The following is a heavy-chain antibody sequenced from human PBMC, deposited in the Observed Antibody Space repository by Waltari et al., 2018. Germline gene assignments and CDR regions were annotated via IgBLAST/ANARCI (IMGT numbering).Heavy chain of an antibody. CDR3: ARGGWGFYLDD. CDR1: GFTFSSYS. CDR2: IRSTGSYT. Sequence: EVQLVESGGGLVKPGGSLRLSCAASGFTFSSYSMNWVRQAPGKGLEWVSSIRSTGSYTHYADSVKGRFSISRDNAKNSLYLQMNSLRAEDTAVYYCARGGWGFYLDDWGQGTLVT. D-gene: IGHD7-27*01. V-gene: IGHV3-21*01. J-gene: IGHJ4*02.